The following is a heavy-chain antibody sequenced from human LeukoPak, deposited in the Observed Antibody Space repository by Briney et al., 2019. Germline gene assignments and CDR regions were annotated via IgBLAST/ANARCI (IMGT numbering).Heavy chain of an antibody. Sequence: PGGSLRLSCAASGFTFSSYEMNWVRQAPGKGLEWVSYISSSGSTIYYADSVKGRFTISRDNAKNSLYLQMNSLRAEDTAVYYCARFYYYDSSGSQPFDYWGQGTLVTVSS. CDR3: ARFYYYDSSGSQPFDY. CDR2: ISSSGSTI. J-gene: IGHJ4*02. V-gene: IGHV3-48*03. D-gene: IGHD3-22*01. CDR1: GFTFSSYE.